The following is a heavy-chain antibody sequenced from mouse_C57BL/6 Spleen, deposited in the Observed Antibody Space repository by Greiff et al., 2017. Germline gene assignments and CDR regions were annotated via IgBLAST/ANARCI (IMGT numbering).Heavy chain of an antibody. D-gene: IGHD2-4*01. CDR3: ARSGDYDGFDY. Sequence: QVQLQQSGAELVRPGTSVKVSCKASGYAFTNYLIEWVKQRPGQGLEWIGVINPGSGGTNYNEKFKGKATLTADKSSSTAYMQLSSLTSEDSAVYFCARSGDYDGFDYWRQGTTLTVSS. V-gene: IGHV1-54*01. J-gene: IGHJ2*01. CDR1: GYAFTNYL. CDR2: INPGSGGT.